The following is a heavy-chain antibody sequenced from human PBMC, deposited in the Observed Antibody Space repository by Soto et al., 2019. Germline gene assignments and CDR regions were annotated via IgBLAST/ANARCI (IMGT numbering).Heavy chain of an antibody. Sequence: ESLKVSCKASGYSFTSNWIVWVRQMPGKGLEWMGIIYPRDSDTRYSPSFQGQVTISADKSISTAYLQWSSLKASDTAMYYCERPLYDSSGYSIFDYWGQGTLVTVSS. CDR3: ERPLYDSSGYSIFDY. V-gene: IGHV5-51*01. CDR2: IYPRDSDT. J-gene: IGHJ4*02. D-gene: IGHD3-22*01. CDR1: GYSFTSNW.